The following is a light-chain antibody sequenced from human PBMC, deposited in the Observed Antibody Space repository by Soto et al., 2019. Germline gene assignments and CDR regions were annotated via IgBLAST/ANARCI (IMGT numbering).Light chain of an antibody. CDR1: QSVGSN. J-gene: IGKJ1*01. CDR3: QQYNDWPPA. Sequence: EKVMTQSPATLSVSPGARATLSCRASQSVGSNLAWYQQKPGQAPRLLIYEASTRATGVPDRFSGRGYGREFALTISSLQSEDFADYSCQQYNDWPPAFGQGTMVEIK. CDR2: EAS. V-gene: IGKV3-15*01.